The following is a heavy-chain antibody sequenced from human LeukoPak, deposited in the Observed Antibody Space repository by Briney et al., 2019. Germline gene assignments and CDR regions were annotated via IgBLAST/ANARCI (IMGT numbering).Heavy chain of an antibody. J-gene: IGHJ3*02. CDR1: GGSISSYY. V-gene: IGHV4-59*01. CDR2: IYYSGST. Sequence: PSETLSLTCTVSGGSISSYYWSWIRQPPGKGLEWIGYIYYSGSTNYNPSLKSRVTISVDTSKNQFSLKLSSVTAADTAVYYCARDRYYDAPIWGQGTMVTASS. CDR3: ARDRYYDAPI. D-gene: IGHD3-22*01.